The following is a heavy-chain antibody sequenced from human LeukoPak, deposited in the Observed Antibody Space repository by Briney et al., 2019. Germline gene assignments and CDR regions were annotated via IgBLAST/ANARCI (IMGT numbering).Heavy chain of an antibody. J-gene: IGHJ4*02. D-gene: IGHD3-10*01. CDR1: GYSFTNHW. Sequence: GEPLKISCKSSGYSFTNHWIGWVRQMPGKGLEWMGVIYPGDSHTRYSPSLQGQVTISADKSISTAYLQWSSLKASDTAMYYCARRDYYGSGSYYGNFDYWGQGTLVTVSS. V-gene: IGHV5-51*01. CDR3: ARRDYYGSGSYYGNFDY. CDR2: IYPGDSHT.